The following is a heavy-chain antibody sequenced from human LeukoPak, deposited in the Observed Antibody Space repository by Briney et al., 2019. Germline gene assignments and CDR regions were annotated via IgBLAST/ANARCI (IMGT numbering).Heavy chain of an antibody. V-gene: IGHV3-48*01. CDR3: ARGYDEFDY. Sequence: GGSLRLSCAASGFTSSSYSMNWVRPAPGKGLEWVSYISSSSSTIYYADSVTGRFTISRDNAKNSLYLQMNSLSAEDTAVYYCARGYDEFDYWGQGTLVTVSS. CDR1: GFTSSSYS. CDR2: ISSSSSTI. D-gene: IGHD5-12*01. J-gene: IGHJ4*02.